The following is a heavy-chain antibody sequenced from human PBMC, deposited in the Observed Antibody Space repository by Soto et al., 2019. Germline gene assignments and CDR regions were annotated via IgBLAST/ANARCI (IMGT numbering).Heavy chain of an antibody. CDR1: GFTFSSYA. D-gene: IGHD2-15*01. CDR2: ISGSGRST. Sequence: EVQLLESGGGLVQPGGSLRLSCAASGFTFSSYAMSWVRQAPGKGLEWVSSISGSGRSTYYADSVKGRFTVSRDNSKNTLYLQMNSLRADDTALYYCAKAGGDCSGGSCYSGQGDYWGQGTLVTVSS. V-gene: IGHV3-23*01. CDR3: AKAGGDCSGGSCYSGQGDY. J-gene: IGHJ4*02.